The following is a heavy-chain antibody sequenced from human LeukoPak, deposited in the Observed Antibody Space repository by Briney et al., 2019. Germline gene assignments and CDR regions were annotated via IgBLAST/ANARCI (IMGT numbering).Heavy chain of an antibody. Sequence: GGSLRLSCAASVLTVSSNYMSWVRQAPGKGLDGVSVIYTGGSTYYADSVKGRFTIPRDNSKNTLYLQMHTLRAEDTAVYYCARAVVRGVIIHFDYWGQGTLVTVSS. CDR1: VLTVSSNY. J-gene: IGHJ4*02. CDR2: IYTGGST. V-gene: IGHV3-53*01. CDR3: ARAVVRGVIIHFDY. D-gene: IGHD3-10*01.